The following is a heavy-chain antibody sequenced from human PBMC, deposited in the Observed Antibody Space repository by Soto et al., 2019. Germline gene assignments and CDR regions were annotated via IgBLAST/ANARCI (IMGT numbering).Heavy chain of an antibody. J-gene: IGHJ4*02. CDR2: ICHTGTT. V-gene: IGHV4-38-2*01. CDR3: ARTESVGYYTY. Sequence: SETLSLTCAVPGDSISSGYHWAWIRQPPGKGLELVASICHTGTTYYNPSLTSRVTISVDTSKNQFSLKVSSVTAADSAVYYSARTESVGYYTYLGEGNLVTVS. D-gene: IGHD3-3*01. CDR1: GDSISSGYH.